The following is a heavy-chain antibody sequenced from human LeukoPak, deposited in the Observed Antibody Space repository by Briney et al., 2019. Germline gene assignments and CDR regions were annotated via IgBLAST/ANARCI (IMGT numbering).Heavy chain of an antibody. D-gene: IGHD3-10*01. V-gene: IGHV4-59*01. CDR1: GGSISSYY. CDR2: IYYSGST. J-gene: IGHJ5*02. Sequence: PSETLSLTCTVSGGSISSYYWSWIRQLPGKGLEWIGYIYYSGSTNYNPSLKSRVTISVDTSKNQFSLKLSSVTAADTAVYYCARTTMVRGVIIALEYNWFDPWGQGTLVTVSS. CDR3: ARTTMVRGVIIALEYNWFDP.